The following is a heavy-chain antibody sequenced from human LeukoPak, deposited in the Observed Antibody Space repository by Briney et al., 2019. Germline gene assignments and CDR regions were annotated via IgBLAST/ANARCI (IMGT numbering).Heavy chain of an antibody. V-gene: IGHV1-69*13. J-gene: IGHJ6*03. Sequence: SVKVSCKASGGTFSSYAISWVRQAPGQGLEWMGGIIPIFGTANYAQKFQGRVTITADESTSTAYMELSSLRSEDTAVYYCARDRGDSSGYPLYYYYMDVWGKGTTVTVSS. CDR1: GGTFSSYA. CDR3: ARDRGDSSGYPLYYYYMDV. CDR2: IIPIFGTA. D-gene: IGHD3-22*01.